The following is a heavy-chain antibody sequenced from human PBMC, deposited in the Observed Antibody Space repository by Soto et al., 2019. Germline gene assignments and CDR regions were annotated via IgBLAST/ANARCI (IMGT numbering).Heavy chain of an antibody. Sequence: PSETLSLTCTVSGGSISSGGYSWSWIRQPPGKGPEWIGYIYHSGSTYYNPSLKSRVTISVDRSKNQFSLKLSSVTAADTAVYYCARASTTVTTLDYWGQGTLVTVSS. CDR2: IYHSGST. CDR1: GGSISSGGYS. J-gene: IGHJ4*02. D-gene: IGHD4-17*01. V-gene: IGHV4-30-2*01. CDR3: ARASTTVTTLDY.